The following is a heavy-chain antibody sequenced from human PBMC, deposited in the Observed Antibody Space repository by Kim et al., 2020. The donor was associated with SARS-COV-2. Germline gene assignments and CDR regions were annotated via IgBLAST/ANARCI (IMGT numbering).Heavy chain of an antibody. J-gene: IGHJ5*02. D-gene: IGHD3-3*01. V-gene: IGHV1-24*01. Sequence: KFQGRVTMTEDTSTDTAYMELSSLRSGDTAVYYCATEVPYDDTPYWFDPWGQGTMVTVSS. CDR3: ATEVPYDDTPYWFDP.